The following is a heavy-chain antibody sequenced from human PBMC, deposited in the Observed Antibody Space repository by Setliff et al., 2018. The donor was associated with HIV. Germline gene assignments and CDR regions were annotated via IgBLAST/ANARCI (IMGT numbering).Heavy chain of an antibody. D-gene: IGHD5-12*01. V-gene: IGHV4-39*01. J-gene: IGHJ4*02. Sequence: TLSLTCTVSSGSFSSRHYWGWIRQSPGKGLEWIGSVSYSGTTYYNPSLRSRITISVDTSKNQFSLIVSSVTAADTATYYCARHQSGYNFSPFDNWGLGSLVTVS. CDR2: VSYSGTT. CDR3: ARHQSGYNFSPFDN. CDR1: SGSFSSRHY.